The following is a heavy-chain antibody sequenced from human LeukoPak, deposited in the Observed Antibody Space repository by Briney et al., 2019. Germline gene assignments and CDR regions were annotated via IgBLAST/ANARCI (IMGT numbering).Heavy chain of an antibody. CDR3: ARDQVTVTTLDNWFDP. V-gene: IGHV1-2*02. D-gene: IGHD4-17*01. Sequence: ASVKVSCKASGYTFTGYYMHWVRQAPGQGLEWMGWTNPNSGGTNYAQKFQGRVTMTRDTSISTAYMELSRLRSDDTAVYYCARDQVTVTTLDNWFDPWGQGTLVTVSS. CDR2: TNPNSGGT. J-gene: IGHJ5*02. CDR1: GYTFTGYY.